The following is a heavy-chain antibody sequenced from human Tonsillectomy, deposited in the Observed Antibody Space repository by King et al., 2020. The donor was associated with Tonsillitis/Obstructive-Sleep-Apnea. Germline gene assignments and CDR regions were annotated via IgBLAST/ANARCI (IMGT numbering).Heavy chain of an antibody. Sequence: VQLVESGSELKKPGASVKVSCKASGYTFTSYAMNWVRQAPGQGLEWMGWINTNTGNPTYAQGFTGRFVFSLDTSVSTAYLQISSLKAEDTAVYYCATAVSTYYDFWGGSTRANWFDTWGQGTLVTVSS. CDR2: INTNTGNP. CDR1: GYTFTSYA. V-gene: IGHV7-4-1*02. CDR3: ATAVSTYYDFWGGSTRANWFDT. J-gene: IGHJ5*02. D-gene: IGHD3-3*01.